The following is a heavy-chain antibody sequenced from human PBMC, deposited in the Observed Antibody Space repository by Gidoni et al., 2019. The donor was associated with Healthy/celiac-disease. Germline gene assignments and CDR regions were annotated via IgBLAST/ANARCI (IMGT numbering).Heavy chain of an antibody. J-gene: IGHJ4*02. V-gene: IGHV3-21*01. D-gene: IGHD3-3*01. CDR3: ARPARGFGVVTKPYYFDY. CDR2: ISSSSSYI. CDR1: GFTFSSYS. Sequence: EVQLVESGGGLVKPGGSLRLSCAASGFTFSSYSMNWVRQAPGKGLEWVSSISSSSSYIYYADSVKGRFTISRDNAKNSLYLQMNSLRAEDTAVYYCARPARGFGVVTKPYYFDYWGQGTLVTVSS.